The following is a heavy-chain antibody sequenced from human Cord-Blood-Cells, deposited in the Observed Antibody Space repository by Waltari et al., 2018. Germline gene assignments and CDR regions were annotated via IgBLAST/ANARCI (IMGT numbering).Heavy chain of an antibody. CDR2: LNAGNGNT. J-gene: IGHJ4*02. CDR1: GYTFTSYA. Sequence: QVQLVQSGAEVKKPGASVKVSCKASGYTFTSYAMHWVRQAPGQRLEWMGWLNAGNGNTKYSQKFQGRVTITRDTSASTAYMELSSLRSEDTAVYYCARVYASSSSWYDYWGQGTLVTVSS. CDR3: ARVYASSSSWYDY. D-gene: IGHD6-13*01. V-gene: IGHV1-3*01.